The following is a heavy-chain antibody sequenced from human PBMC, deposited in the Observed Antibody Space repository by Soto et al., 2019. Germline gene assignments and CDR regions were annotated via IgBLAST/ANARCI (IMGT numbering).Heavy chain of an antibody. J-gene: IGHJ4*02. D-gene: IGHD3-16*01. CDR2: IYYSGST. V-gene: IGHV4-31*03. CDR1: GGSISSGGYY. CDR3: ARVPRAEGDYFDY. Sequence: SETLSLTCTVSGGSISSGGYYWSWIRQHPGKGLEWIGYIYYSGSTYYNPSLKSRVTISVDTSKDQFSLKLSSVTAADTAVYYCARVPRAEGDYFDYWGQGTLVTVSS.